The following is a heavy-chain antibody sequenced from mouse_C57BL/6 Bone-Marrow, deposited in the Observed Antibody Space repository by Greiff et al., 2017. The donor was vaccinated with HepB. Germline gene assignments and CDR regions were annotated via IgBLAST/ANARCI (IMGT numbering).Heavy chain of an antibody. CDR3: ARRCGSTPWFDV. V-gene: IGHV1-18*01. CDR2: INPNNGGT. D-gene: IGHD1-1*01. Sequence: EVKLMESGPELVKPGASVKIPCKASGYTFTDYNMDWVKQSHGKSLEWIGDINPNNGGTIYNQKFKGKATLTVDKSSSTAYMELRSLTSEDTAVYYCARRCGSTPWFDVWGTGTTVTVSS. J-gene: IGHJ1*03. CDR1: GYTFTDYN.